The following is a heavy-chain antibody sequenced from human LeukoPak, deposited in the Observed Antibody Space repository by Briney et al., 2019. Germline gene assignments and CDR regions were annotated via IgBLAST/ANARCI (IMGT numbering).Heavy chain of an antibody. D-gene: IGHD5-12*01. V-gene: IGHV3-23*01. CDR3: AKDWMSTIINYFDY. Sequence: GGSLRLSCTASGFPFSNYAMSWVRQTPGKGLEWVSSISGSGGSTHYADSVKGRFTISRDNSKNILYLQMNSLRAEDTAVYYCAKDWMSTIINYFDYWGQGTLVTVSS. CDR1: GFPFSNYA. CDR2: ISGSGGST. J-gene: IGHJ4*02.